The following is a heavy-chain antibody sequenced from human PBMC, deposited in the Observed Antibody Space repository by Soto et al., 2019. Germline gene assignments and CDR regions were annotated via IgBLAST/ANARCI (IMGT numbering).Heavy chain of an antibody. CDR2: IYYSGST. Sequence: PSETLSLTCTVSGGSISSYYCSWSRQPPGKGLEWIGYIYYSGSTNYNPSLKSRVTISVDTSKNQFSLKLSPVTAADTAVYYCARVNAGSGWTRLGEVYYYYGMDVWGQGTTVTVSS. D-gene: IGHD6-19*01. J-gene: IGHJ6*02. V-gene: IGHV4-59*01. CDR3: ARVNAGSGWTRLGEVYYYYGMDV. CDR1: GGSISSYY.